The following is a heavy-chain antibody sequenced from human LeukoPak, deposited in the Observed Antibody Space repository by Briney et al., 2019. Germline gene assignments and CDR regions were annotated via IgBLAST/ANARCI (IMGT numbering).Heavy chain of an antibody. J-gene: IGHJ4*02. CDR2: IIPIFGTA. D-gene: IGHD4-17*01. Sequence: SVKVSCKASGGTFSSYAISWVRQAPGQGLEWMGRIIPIFGTANYAQKFQGRVTITTDESTSTAYMELSSLRSVDTAVYYCARDGGGLRYAGPLDYWGQGTLVTVSS. CDR3: ARDGGGLRYAGPLDY. V-gene: IGHV1-69*05. CDR1: GGTFSSYA.